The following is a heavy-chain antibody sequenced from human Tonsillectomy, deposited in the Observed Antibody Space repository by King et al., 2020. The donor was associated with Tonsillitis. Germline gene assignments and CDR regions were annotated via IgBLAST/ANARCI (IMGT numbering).Heavy chain of an antibody. Sequence: VQLVESGGGVVQPGRSLRLSCAASGFTFSSYGMHWVRQAPGKGLEWVAVIGYDGYNKYYADSVKGRLTISRDNSKNTLYLQMNSLRAEDTAVYYCARALGSSGYSFDYWGQGTLVTVSS. V-gene: IGHV3-33*08. CDR3: ARALGSSGYSFDY. D-gene: IGHD3-22*01. J-gene: IGHJ4*02. CDR1: GFTFSSYG. CDR2: IGYDGYNK.